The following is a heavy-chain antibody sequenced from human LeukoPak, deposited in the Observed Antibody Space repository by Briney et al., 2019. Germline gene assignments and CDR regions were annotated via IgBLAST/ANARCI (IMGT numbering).Heavy chain of an antibody. CDR2: IYTSGST. V-gene: IGHV4-4*07. D-gene: IGHD2-2*02. Sequence: SETLSLTCTVSGGSFSSSYWSWIRQPAGPGLERMGRIYTSGSTTSNPSLKSRVTMSVDTSKNQFSLELSSVTAADTAVYNCARGSVVPAAIVRDLAFDIWGQGTMVSVSS. CDR3: ARGSVVPAAIVRDLAFDI. J-gene: IGHJ3*02. CDR1: GGSFSSSY.